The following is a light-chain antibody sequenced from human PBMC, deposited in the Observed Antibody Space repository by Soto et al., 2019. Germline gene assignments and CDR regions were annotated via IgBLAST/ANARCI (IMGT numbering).Light chain of an antibody. V-gene: IGLV1-40*01. CDR2: DNN. CDR1: RSNTGAGYD. CDR3: HSYDVSLSGPV. Sequence: QSVLTQPPSVSGAPGQRVTISCTGSRSNTGAGYDVHWYQQLPGTAPKVLIYDNNNRPSGVPDRFSGSKSGTSASLAITGLQAEDEADYYCHSYDVSLSGPVFGGGTKLSVL. J-gene: IGLJ2*01.